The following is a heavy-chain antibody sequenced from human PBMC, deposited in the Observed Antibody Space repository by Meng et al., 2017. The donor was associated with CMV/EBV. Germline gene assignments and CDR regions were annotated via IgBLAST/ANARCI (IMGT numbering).Heavy chain of an antibody. J-gene: IGHJ4*02. CDR3: ARNKARSSSSWYHFDY. CDR2: IYYSGST. D-gene: IGHD6-13*01. V-gene: IGHV4-59*01. CDR1: GGSISSYY. Sequence: SETLSLTCTVSGGSISSYYWSWIRQPPGKGLEWIGYIYYSGSTNYNPSLKSRVTISVDTSKNQFSLKLSSVTAADTAMYYCARNKARSSSSWYHFDYWGQGTLVTVSS.